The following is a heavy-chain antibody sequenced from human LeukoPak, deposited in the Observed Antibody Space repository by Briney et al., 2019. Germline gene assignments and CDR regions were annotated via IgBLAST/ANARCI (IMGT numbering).Heavy chain of an antibody. Sequence: SETLSLTCTVSGGSVSSSIYYWGWIRQPPGKGLEWIGSIYYSGSASYNPSLKSRVTISVDTSKNQFSLKLTSVTAADTAVYYCASRNDILTGYVFDFWGQGTLVTVSS. D-gene: IGHD3-9*01. CDR2: IYYSGSA. V-gene: IGHV4-39*01. CDR3: ASRNDILTGYVFDF. J-gene: IGHJ4*02. CDR1: GGSVSSSIYY.